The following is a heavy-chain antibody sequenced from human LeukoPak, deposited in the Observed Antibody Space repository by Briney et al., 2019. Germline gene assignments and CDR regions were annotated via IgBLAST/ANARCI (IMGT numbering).Heavy chain of an antibody. Sequence: GGSLRLSCAASGFTFSNYGMYWVRQAPGKGLEWVAVISYDGSNKYYEDSVKGRFTISRDNSKNTLYLQMNSLRAEDTAVYYCARDFGTPAYCSGGRCYGAFDIWGQGTMVTVSS. J-gene: IGHJ3*02. V-gene: IGHV3-30*03. CDR1: GFTFSNYG. D-gene: IGHD2-15*01. CDR2: ISYDGSNK. CDR3: ARDFGTPAYCSGGRCYGAFDI.